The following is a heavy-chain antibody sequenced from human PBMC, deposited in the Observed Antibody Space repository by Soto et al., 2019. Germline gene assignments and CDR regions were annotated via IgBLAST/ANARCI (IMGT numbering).Heavy chain of an antibody. Sequence: GGSLRLSCAASGFTFSSYGMHWVRQAPGKGLEWVAVISYDGSNKYYADSVKGRFTISRDNSKNTLYLQMNSLRAEDTAVYYCAKEGYSSSSTLMPGYYGMDVWGQGTTVTVSS. D-gene: IGHD6-6*01. CDR1: GFTFSSYG. J-gene: IGHJ6*02. CDR2: ISYDGSNK. CDR3: AKEGYSSSSTLMPGYYGMDV. V-gene: IGHV3-30*18.